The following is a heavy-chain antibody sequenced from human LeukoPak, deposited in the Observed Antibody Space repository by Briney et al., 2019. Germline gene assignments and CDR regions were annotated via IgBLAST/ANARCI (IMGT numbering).Heavy chain of an antibody. D-gene: IGHD2-15*01. CDR1: GYSVSSNSAA. CDR3: ARESWDIEGYNWFDP. V-gene: IGHV6-1*01. Sequence: SQTLSLTCAISGYSVSSNSAAWNWIRQSPSRGLEWLGRTYYRSKWYNDYAVSVKSRITINPDTSNHQFSLQLNSVTPEDTAVYYCARESWDIEGYNWFDPWGRGTLVTVSS. CDR2: TYYRSKWYN. J-gene: IGHJ5*02.